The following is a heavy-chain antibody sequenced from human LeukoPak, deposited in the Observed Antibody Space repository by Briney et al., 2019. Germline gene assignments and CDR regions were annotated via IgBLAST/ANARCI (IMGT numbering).Heavy chain of an antibody. CDR1: GGTFSSYA. V-gene: IGHV1-69*13. D-gene: IGHD6-13*01. J-gene: IGHJ4*02. CDR2: IIPIFGTA. Sequence: ASVKVSCKASGGTFSSYAISWVRQAPGQGLEWMGGIIPIFGTANYAQKFQGRVTITADESTSTVYMELSSLRSEDTAVYYCARVGIAAAKGYFDYWGQGTLVTVSS. CDR3: ARVGIAAAKGYFDY.